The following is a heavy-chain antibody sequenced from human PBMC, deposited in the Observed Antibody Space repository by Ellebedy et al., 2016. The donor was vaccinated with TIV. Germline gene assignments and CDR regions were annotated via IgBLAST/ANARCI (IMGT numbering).Heavy chain of an antibody. V-gene: IGHV4-59*01. J-gene: IGHJ4*02. CDR3: ARLASEWGDY. Sequence: SETLSLXXTVSGGSISSYYWSWIRQPPGKGLEWIGYIYYSGSTNYNPSLKSRVTISVDTSKNQFSLKLSSVTAADTAVYYCARLASEWGDYWGQGTLVTVSS. D-gene: IGHD3-3*01. CDR1: GGSISSYY. CDR2: IYYSGST.